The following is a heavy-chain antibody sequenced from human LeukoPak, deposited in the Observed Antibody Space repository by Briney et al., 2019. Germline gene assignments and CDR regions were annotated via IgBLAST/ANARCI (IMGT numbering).Heavy chain of an antibody. J-gene: IGHJ4*02. CDR3: ARGGSSGSVSDY. D-gene: IGHD6-19*01. V-gene: IGHV3-21*01. CDR2: ISSSSSYI. CDR1: GFTFSSYS. Sequence: RPGGSLRLSCAASGFTFSSYSMNWVRQAPGKGLEWVSSISSSSSYIYYADSVKGRFTISRDNAKNSLYLQMSSLRAEDTAVYYCARGGSSGSVSDYWGQGTLVTVSS.